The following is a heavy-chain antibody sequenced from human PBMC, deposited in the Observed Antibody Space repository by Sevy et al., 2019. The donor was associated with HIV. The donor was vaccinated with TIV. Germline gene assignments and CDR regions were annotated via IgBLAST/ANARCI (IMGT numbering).Heavy chain of an antibody. CDR1: GFTFSNFG. CDR3: AKEVRVDTAMVYYYYYYYGMDV. CDR2: ISYDGNNK. D-gene: IGHD5-18*01. J-gene: IGHJ6*02. Sequence: GGSLRLSCAASGFTFSNFGIHWVRQAPGKGLEWVAVISYDGNNKYYADSVKGRFTISRDNSKNTLYLQMNSLRAEDTAVYYCAKEVRVDTAMVYYYYYYYGMDVWGQRTTVTVSS. V-gene: IGHV3-30*18.